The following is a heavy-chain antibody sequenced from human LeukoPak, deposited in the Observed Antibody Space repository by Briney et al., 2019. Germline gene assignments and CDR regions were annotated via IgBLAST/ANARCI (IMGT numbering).Heavy chain of an antibody. Sequence: ASVKVSCKASGYTLTSYYMHWVRQAPGQGLEWMGIINPSGGSTSYAQKFQGRVTMTRDTSTSTVYMELSSLRSEDTAVYYCARVDTIYSSSSEWDFDYWGQGTLVTVSS. CDR1: GYTLTSYY. CDR2: INPSGGST. J-gene: IGHJ4*02. CDR3: ARVDTIYSSSSEWDFDY. V-gene: IGHV1-46*01. D-gene: IGHD6-6*01.